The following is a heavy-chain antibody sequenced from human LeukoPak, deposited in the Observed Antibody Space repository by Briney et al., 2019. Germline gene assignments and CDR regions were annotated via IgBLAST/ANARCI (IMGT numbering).Heavy chain of an antibody. Sequence: SETLSLTCTVSGVSISSYYWSWIRQPPGKGLEWIGYIYYSGSTNYNPSLKSRVTISVDTSKNQFSLKLSSVTAADTAVYYCARDLWHWGQGTLVTVSS. CDR2: IYYSGST. D-gene: IGHD2-21*01. CDR3: ARDLWH. V-gene: IGHV4-59*01. J-gene: IGHJ4*02. CDR1: GVSISSYY.